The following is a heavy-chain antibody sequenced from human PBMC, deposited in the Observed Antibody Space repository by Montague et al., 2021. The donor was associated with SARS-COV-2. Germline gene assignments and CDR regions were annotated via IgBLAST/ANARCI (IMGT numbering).Heavy chain of an antibody. V-gene: IGHV4-61*02. Sequence: SLSLTCTVSGGSISSGSYYWSWIRQPAGKGLEWIGRIYTSGSTNYNPSLKSRVTISVDTSKNQSSLKLSSVTAADTAVYYCAREGGITIFGVVIHYYFDYWGQGTLVTVSS. CDR1: GGSISSGSYY. J-gene: IGHJ4*02. D-gene: IGHD3-3*01. CDR3: AREGGITIFGVVIHYYFDY. CDR2: IYTSGST.